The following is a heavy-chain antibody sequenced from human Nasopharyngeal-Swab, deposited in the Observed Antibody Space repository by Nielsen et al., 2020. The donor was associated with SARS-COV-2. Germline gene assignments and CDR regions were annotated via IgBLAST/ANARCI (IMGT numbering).Heavy chain of an antibody. Sequence: ARSLRLSCVASGYSFRTYGMSWVRHAPGNGLEWVAAIVGSGDNSGSGGSTYYADSVKGRFTISRDNSKNTLSLKMNSLRAEDTAVYYCAKDLRGPYVFWGQGTLVTVSS. V-gene: IGHV3-23*01. D-gene: IGHD3-16*01. CDR1: GYSFRTYG. CDR3: AKDLRGPYVF. J-gene: IGHJ4*02. CDR2: IVGSGDNSGSGGST.